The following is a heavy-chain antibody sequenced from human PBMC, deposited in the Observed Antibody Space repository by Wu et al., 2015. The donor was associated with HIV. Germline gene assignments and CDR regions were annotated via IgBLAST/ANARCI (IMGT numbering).Heavy chain of an antibody. D-gene: IGHD3-10*01. J-gene: IGHJ6*02. CDR2: IIPIFGTA. V-gene: IGHV1-69*05. Sequence: QVQLVQSGAEVKKPGSSVKVSCKASGGTFSSYAISWVRQAPGQGLEWMGGIIPIFGTANYAQKFQGRVTITTDESTSTAYMELSSLRSEDTAVYYCAAPVYGSGKLGYYYYYGMDVWGQGTTVTVSS. CDR3: AAPVYGSGKLGYYYYYGMDV. CDR1: GGTFSSYA.